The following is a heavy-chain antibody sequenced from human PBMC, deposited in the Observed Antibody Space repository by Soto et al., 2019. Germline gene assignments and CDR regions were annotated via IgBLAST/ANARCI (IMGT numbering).Heavy chain of an antibody. J-gene: IGHJ6*02. CDR1: GFTFSSYG. CDR3: ARDYYGINYYYGMDV. Sequence: QVQLVESGGGVVQPGRSLRLSCAASGFTFSSYGMHWVRQAPGKGLEWVAVIWYDGSNKYYADSVKGRFTISRDNSKNTLYLQMNSLRVEDTAVYYCARDYYGINYYYGMDVWGQGTTVTVSS. D-gene: IGHD3-10*01. CDR2: IWYDGSNK. V-gene: IGHV3-33*01.